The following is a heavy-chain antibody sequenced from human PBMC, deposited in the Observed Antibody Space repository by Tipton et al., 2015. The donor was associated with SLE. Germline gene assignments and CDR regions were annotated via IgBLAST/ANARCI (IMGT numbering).Heavy chain of an antibody. CDR1: GFTFSDYY. Sequence: RSLRLSCAASGFTFSDYYMDWVRLAPGKGLEWVGLIWFDGSDKFYADSVRGRFTISRDNSRNTLYLQMSSLRADDTAIYYCATRGETQVWVPDNWGQGTLVTVSS. J-gene: IGHJ4*02. CDR2: IWFDGSDK. CDR3: ATRGETQVWVPDN. D-gene: IGHD3-16*01. V-gene: IGHV3-33*01.